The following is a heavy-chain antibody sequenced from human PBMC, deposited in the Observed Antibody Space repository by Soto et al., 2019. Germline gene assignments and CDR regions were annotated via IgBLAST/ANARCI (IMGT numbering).Heavy chain of an antibody. CDR1: GFSLSSARMG. D-gene: IGHD3-3*02. J-gene: IGHJ3*02. V-gene: IGHV2-5*02. CDR2: IFWDDDQ. CDR3: AHAFGGTSWPNDAFDI. Sequence: SGPTLVNPTETLTLTCTVSGFSLSSARMGVSWIRQPPGKALEWLAHIFWDDDQRYSTSLKTRLTITKDTSKNQVVLTMTNMDPVDTATYYCAHAFGGTSWPNDAFDIWGQGTTVTVSS.